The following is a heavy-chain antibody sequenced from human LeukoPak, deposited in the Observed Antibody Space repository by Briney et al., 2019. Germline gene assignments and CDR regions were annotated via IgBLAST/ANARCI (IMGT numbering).Heavy chain of an antibody. J-gene: IGHJ5*02. Sequence: GGSLRLSCAASGFTFSSYDMTWVRQAPGRGLEWVSSIRPSGDNTYYGDPVEGRFTISRDNSKNTVYLQMNNMRVDDTAVYYCARVAGWHWFDPWGQGILVTVSS. CDR2: IRPSGDNT. V-gene: IGHV3-23*01. CDR1: GFTFSSYD. CDR3: ARVAGWHWFDP. D-gene: IGHD6-19*01.